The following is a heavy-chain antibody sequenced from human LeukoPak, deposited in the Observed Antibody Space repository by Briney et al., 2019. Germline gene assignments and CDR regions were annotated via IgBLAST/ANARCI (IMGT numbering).Heavy chain of an antibody. Sequence: GGSLRLSCAASGFTFSSYAMSWVRQAPGKGLEWVSAISGSGGSTYYADYVKGRFTVSRDNSKNTLYLQMNSLRAEDTAVYYCAKGEMAPYYYMDVWGKGTTVTVSS. V-gene: IGHV3-23*01. CDR3: AKGEMAPYYYMDV. CDR1: GFTFSSYA. D-gene: IGHD5-24*01. J-gene: IGHJ6*03. CDR2: ISGSGGST.